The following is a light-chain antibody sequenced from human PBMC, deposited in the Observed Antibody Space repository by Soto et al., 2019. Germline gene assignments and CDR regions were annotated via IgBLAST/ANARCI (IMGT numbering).Light chain of an antibody. CDR2: GAS. Sequence: EIVMTPSPATLSVSPGERATLSCRASQSVSSNLAWYQQKPGQAPRLLIYGASTRATGIPAMFSGSGSGTEFTLTISSLQSEDFAVYYCQQYNSWPLTFGGGTKVEIK. V-gene: IGKV3-15*01. J-gene: IGKJ4*01. CDR3: QQYNSWPLT. CDR1: QSVSSN.